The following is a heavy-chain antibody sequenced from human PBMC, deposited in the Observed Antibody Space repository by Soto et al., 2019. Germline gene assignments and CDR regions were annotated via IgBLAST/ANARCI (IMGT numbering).Heavy chain of an antibody. V-gene: IGHV4-59*01. CDR3: ARAGDYDFWSGYLNWLDP. CDR2: IYYSGSA. Sequence: SETLSLTCTVSGGSISSYYWSWIRQPPGKGLEWIGYIYYSGSANYNPSLKSRVTISVDTSKNQFSLKLSSVTAADTAVYYCARAGDYDFWSGYLNWLDPWGQGTLVTVSS. D-gene: IGHD3-3*01. CDR1: GGSISSYY. J-gene: IGHJ5*02.